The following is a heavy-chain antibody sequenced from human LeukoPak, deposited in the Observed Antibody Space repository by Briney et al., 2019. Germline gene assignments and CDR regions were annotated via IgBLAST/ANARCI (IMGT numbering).Heavy chain of an antibody. Sequence: ASVKVSCKTSGYTFSNFGINWVRQAPGQGLEWMGWISGNNDNPNYGQKFQGRFTVTTDSSTSTAYMELRNLTFDDTAVYYCARDGTSADDYWGQGTLASASS. V-gene: IGHV1-18*01. CDR2: ISGNNDNP. J-gene: IGHJ4*02. D-gene: IGHD1-26*01. CDR1: GYTFSNFG. CDR3: ARDGTSADDY.